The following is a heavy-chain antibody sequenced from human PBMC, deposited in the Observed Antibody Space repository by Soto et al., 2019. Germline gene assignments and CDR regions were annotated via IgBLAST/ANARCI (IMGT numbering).Heavy chain of an antibody. Sequence: PSETLSLTCTVSGASISGFYWSRIRKSAGKGLEWIGRIYATGTTDYNPSLKSRVMMSVDTSKKQFSLKLRSVTAADTAVYYCVRDGTKTLRDWFDPWGQGISVTVPS. CDR3: VRDGTKTLRDWFDP. CDR1: GASISGFY. J-gene: IGHJ5*02. D-gene: IGHD1-1*01. CDR2: IYATGTT. V-gene: IGHV4-4*07.